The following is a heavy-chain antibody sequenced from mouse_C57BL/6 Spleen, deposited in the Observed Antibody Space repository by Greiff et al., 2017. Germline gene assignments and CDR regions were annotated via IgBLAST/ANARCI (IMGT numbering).Heavy chain of an antibody. J-gene: IGHJ2*01. CDR2: ISGGGGNT. D-gene: IGHD2-2*01. V-gene: IGHV5-9*01. CDR1: GFTFSSYT. Sequence: EVHLVESGGGLVKPGGSLKLSCAASGFTFSSYTMSWVRQTPEKRLEWVATISGGGGNTYYPDSVKGLFTISRDNAKNTLYLQMSSLRSEDTSLYYCTRRRYYGYGTGVYFGDWGQGATLTVSS. CDR3: TRRRYYGYGTGVYFGD.